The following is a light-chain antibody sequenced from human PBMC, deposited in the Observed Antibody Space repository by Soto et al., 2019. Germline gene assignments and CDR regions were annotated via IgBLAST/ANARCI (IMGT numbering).Light chain of an antibody. V-gene: IGKV1-33*01. J-gene: IGKJ5*01. CDR2: DAS. CDR1: QDISNY. CDR3: QQYDNLPIT. Sequence: DIQMTQSPSSLSASVGGRVTITCQASQDISNYLNWYQQKPGKAPKLLIYDASNLETGVPSRFSGSGSGTDFTFTISSLQPEDIATYHCQQYDNLPITFGQGTRLEIK.